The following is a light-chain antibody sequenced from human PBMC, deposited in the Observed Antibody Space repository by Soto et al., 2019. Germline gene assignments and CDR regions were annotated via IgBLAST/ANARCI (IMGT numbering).Light chain of an antibody. CDR3: SSYTTNTALDRV. Sequence: QSALTQPASVSGSPGQSITISCSGTSSDVGGYNYVSWYQQHPGKAPKLIIYEVSNRPSGISNRFSGSKSADTASLTISGLQAEDEADYYCSSYTTNTALDRVFGTGTKVTVL. CDR2: EVS. CDR1: SSDVGGYNY. J-gene: IGLJ1*01. V-gene: IGLV2-14*01.